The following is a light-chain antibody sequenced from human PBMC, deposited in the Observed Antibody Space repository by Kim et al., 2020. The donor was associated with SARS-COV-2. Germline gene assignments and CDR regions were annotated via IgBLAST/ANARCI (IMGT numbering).Light chain of an antibody. CDR2: YDN. CDR3: QVWDSTNESVV. V-gene: IGLV3-21*02. Sequence: APGGTARIACGEIDTGSKSVHWYQQKPGQAPVLVVYYDNGRPSGIPERFSGSNSGNAATLTISGVEAGDEADYHCQVWDSTNESVVFGGGTQLTVL. J-gene: IGLJ2*01. CDR1: DTGSKS.